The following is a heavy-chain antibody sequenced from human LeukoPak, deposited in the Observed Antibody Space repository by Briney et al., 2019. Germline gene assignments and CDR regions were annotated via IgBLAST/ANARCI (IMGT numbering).Heavy chain of an antibody. Sequence: GGSLRLSCAASGFTFGSYGMHWVRQAPGKGLEWVAFIRYDGSNKYYADSVKGRFTISRDNSKNTLYLQMNSLRAEDTAVYYCAKVIVVVPAAIFDYYYYMDVWGKGTTVTVSS. CDR2: IRYDGSNK. V-gene: IGHV3-30*02. CDR3: AKVIVVVPAAIFDYYYYMDV. D-gene: IGHD2-2*01. J-gene: IGHJ6*03. CDR1: GFTFGSYG.